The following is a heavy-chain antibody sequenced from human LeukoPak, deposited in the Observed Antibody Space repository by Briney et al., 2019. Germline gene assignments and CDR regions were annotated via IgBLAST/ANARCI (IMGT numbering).Heavy chain of an antibody. CDR2: IYYSGST. D-gene: IGHD6-19*01. J-gene: IGHJ6*02. Sequence: SEALSLTCTVSGGSISSYYWSWIRQPPGKGLDWIGYIYYSGSTNYNPSLKSRVTISVDTSKNQFALKLSSVTAADTAVYYCARHRGKRAVAGTGTVDYYYYGMDVWGQGTTVTVSS. CDR3: ARHRGKRAVAGTGTVDYYYYGMDV. V-gene: IGHV4-59*08. CDR1: GGSISSYY.